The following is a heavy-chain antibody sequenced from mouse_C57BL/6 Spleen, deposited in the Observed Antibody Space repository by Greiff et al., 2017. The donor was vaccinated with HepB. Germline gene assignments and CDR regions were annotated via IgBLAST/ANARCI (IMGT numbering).Heavy chain of an antibody. CDR3: ARIDGYYGFFAY. CDR1: GNTFTSYW. V-gene: IGHV1-64*01. D-gene: IGHD2-3*01. CDR2: IHPNSGST. Sequence: QVQLQQPGAELVKPGASVKLSCKASGNTFTSYWMHWVKQRPGQGLEWIGMIHPNSGSTNYNEKFKSKATLTVDNSSITAYMQLSSLSSEDSAVYYCARIDGYYGFFAYWGQVTLVTVSA. J-gene: IGHJ3*01.